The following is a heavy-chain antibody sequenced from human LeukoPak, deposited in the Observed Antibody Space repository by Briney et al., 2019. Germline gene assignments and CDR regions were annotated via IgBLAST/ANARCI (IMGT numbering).Heavy chain of an antibody. CDR3: ARVKKLMPEFEF. J-gene: IGHJ4*02. CDR2: INPNSGAI. V-gene: IGHV1-2*02. Sequence: ASVKVSCKASGYTFIDFYIHWVRQAPGQGLEWMGWINPNSGAIKYLQKFQGRVSMTRDTSITTVYMDLSSLRSDDTAVYYCARVKKLMPEFEFWGQGTLVTVSS. CDR1: GYTFIDFY. D-gene: IGHD2-2*01.